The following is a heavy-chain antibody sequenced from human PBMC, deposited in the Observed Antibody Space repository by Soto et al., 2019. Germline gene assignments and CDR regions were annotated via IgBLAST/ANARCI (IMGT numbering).Heavy chain of an antibody. V-gene: IGHV1-46*03. CDR3: ARGLFAGDV. Sequence: QVQLVQSGAEVKKPGASVRVSCKASGYTFTIYYIHWVRQAPGQGLEWMGIINPNGGSTNYAQKFQGRVTMTRDTSTSTVYMDLSSLRSEDTAVYYFARGLFAGDVWGKGTTVTVSS. CDR1: GYTFTIYY. J-gene: IGHJ6*04. CDR2: INPNGGST.